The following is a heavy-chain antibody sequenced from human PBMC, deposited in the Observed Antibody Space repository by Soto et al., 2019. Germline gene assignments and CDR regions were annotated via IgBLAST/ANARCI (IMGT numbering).Heavy chain of an antibody. CDR1: GYTFTSYY. CDR2: INPSGGST. Sequence: ASVKVSCKASGYTFTSYYMHWVRQAPGQGLEWMGIINPSGGSTSYAQKFQGRVTMTRDTSTSTVYMELSSLRSEDTAVYYCARDIAARRLTGDAFDIWGQGTMVTVS. V-gene: IGHV1-46*01. J-gene: IGHJ3*02. CDR3: ARDIAARRLTGDAFDI. D-gene: IGHD7-27*01.